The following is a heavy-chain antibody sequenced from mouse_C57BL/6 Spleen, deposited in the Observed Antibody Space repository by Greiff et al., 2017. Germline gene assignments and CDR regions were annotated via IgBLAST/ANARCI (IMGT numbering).Heavy chain of an antibody. CDR3: ARSEGNNGNWYFDV. CDR1: GYAFTNYL. J-gene: IGHJ1*03. D-gene: IGHD2-1*01. CDR2: INPGSSGT. Sequence: QVQLQQSGAELVRPGTSVKVSCKASGYAFTNYLVEWVKQRPGQGLEWIGVINPGSSGTNYNEEFNGKATLTADKSSSTAYMQLSSLTSEDSAVYFCARSEGNNGNWYFDVWGTGTTVTVSS. V-gene: IGHV1-54*01.